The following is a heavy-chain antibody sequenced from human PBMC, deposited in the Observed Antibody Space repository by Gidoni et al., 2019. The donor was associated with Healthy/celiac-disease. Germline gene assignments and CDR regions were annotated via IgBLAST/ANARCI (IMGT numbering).Heavy chain of an antibody. CDR2: ISYDGSNK. Sequence: QVQLVESGGGVVQPGRSLRLSCAASGFTFSSYGMHWVRQAPGKGLEWVAVISYDGSNKYYADSVKGRFTISRDNSKNTLYLQMNSLRAEDTAVYYCAKHSSSWYYFDYWGQGTLVTVSS. V-gene: IGHV3-30*18. D-gene: IGHD6-13*01. CDR1: GFTFSSYG. J-gene: IGHJ4*02. CDR3: AKHSSSWYYFDY.